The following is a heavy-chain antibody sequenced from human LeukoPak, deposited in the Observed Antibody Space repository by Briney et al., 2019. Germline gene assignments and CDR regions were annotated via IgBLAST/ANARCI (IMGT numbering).Heavy chain of an antibody. V-gene: IGHV3-23*01. CDR3: AKVKRDYDFWSGYWATFDY. CDR2: ISGSGGST. D-gene: IGHD3-3*01. CDR1: GFTFSSYA. Sequence: PGGSLRLSCAASGFTFSSYAMSWVRQAPGKGLEWVSAISGSGGSTYYADSVKGRFTISRDNSKNTLYLQMNSLRAEDTAVYYCAKVKRDYDFWSGYWATFDYWGQGTLVTVSS. J-gene: IGHJ4*02.